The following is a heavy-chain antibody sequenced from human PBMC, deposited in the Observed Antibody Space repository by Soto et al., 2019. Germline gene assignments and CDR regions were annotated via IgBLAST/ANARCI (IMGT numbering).Heavy chain of an antibody. D-gene: IGHD3-10*01. CDR2: ISSSSSYI. Sequence: GGSLRLSCAASGFTFSSYSMNWVRQARGKGLEWVSSISSSSSYIYYADSVKGRFTISRDNAKNSLYLQMNSLRAEDTAVYYCARWPRAMVRGGPSDYWGQGTLVTVSS. V-gene: IGHV3-21*01. J-gene: IGHJ4*02. CDR1: GFTFSSYS. CDR3: ARWPRAMVRGGPSDY.